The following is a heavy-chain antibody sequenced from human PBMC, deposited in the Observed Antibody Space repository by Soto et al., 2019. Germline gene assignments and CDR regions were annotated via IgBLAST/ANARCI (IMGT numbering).Heavy chain of an antibody. J-gene: IGHJ4*02. Sequence: SVKVSCKASGGTFSSYAISWVRQAPGQGLEWMGGIIPIFGTANYAQKFQGRVTITADESTSTAYMELSSLRSEDTAVYYCARGPLPRYCSGGSCYLGSYYFDYWGQGTLVTVSS. D-gene: IGHD2-15*01. V-gene: IGHV1-69*13. CDR1: GGTFSSYA. CDR3: ARGPLPRYCSGGSCYLGSYYFDY. CDR2: IIPIFGTA.